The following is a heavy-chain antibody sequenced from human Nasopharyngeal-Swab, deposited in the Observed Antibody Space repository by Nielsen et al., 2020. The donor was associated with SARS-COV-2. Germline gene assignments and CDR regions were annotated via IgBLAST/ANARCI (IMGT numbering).Heavy chain of an antibody. Sequence: SETLSLTCTVSGGSISSYYWSWIRQTAGKGLEWVGRIYTSGSADYSPSLKSRVTISVDTSKNQFSLKLSSVTAADTAVYYCARDSSRYCSSTSCYNDAFDIWGQGTMVTVSS. CDR1: GGSISSYY. D-gene: IGHD2-2*02. J-gene: IGHJ3*02. CDR3: ARDSSRYCSSTSCYNDAFDI. CDR2: IYTSGSA. V-gene: IGHV4-4*07.